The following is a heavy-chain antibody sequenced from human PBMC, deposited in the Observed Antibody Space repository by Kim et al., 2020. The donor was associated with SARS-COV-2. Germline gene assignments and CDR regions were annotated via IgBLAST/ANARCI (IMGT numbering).Heavy chain of an antibody. Sequence: ASVKVSCKASGYTFTSYYMHWVRQAPGQGLEXXGIIXXSGGSXSYAQKFQGRVTXXXDTXXSTXXXELXXXRSXXTAVXXCAXXXPGXXNRXXXFD. J-gene: IGHJ4*01. CDR2: IXXSGGSX. V-gene: IGHV1-46*01. CDR3: AXXXPGXXNRXXXFD. CDR1: GYTFTSYY.